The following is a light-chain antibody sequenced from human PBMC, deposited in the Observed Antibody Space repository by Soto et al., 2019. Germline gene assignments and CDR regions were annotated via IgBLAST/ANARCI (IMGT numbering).Light chain of an antibody. CDR3: QSYDNNLVGLV. J-gene: IGLJ3*02. CDR1: KIGAKE. Sequence: SYELTQPPSVSVAPGQTARIPCGATKIGAKEVHWYQQRPGQAPVLVVFNDADRPSGIPERFSGSKSATSASLAITGLQPGDEGDYYCQSYDNNLVGLVFGAGTKLTVL. V-gene: IGLV3-21*02. CDR2: NDA.